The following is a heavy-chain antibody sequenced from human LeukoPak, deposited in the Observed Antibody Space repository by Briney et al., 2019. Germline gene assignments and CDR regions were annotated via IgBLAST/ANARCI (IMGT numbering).Heavy chain of an antibody. CDR1: GYTFTSYG. CDR3: ARQSRDGYNFVGY. D-gene: IGHD5-24*01. Sequence: ASVKVSCKASGYTFTSYGISWVRQAPGQGLEWMGWISAYNGNTNYAQKFQGRVTMTRDTSTSTVYMELSSLRSEDTAVYYCARQSRDGYNFVGYWGQGTLVTVSS. V-gene: IGHV1-18*01. CDR2: ISAYNGNT. J-gene: IGHJ4*02.